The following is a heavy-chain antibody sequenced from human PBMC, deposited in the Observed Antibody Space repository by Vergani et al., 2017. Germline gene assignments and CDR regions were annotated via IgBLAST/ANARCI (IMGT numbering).Heavy chain of an antibody. CDR1: GFTFTKAW. CDR3: TTGDNGGKFYYYYGMDV. Sequence: EVQLVESGGGLVKPGGSLRLSCAASGFTFTKAWMSWVRQAPGKGLEWVGRIKSKTDGGTTDYAAPVKGRFTISRDDSKTTLYLQMNSLKTEDTAVYYWTTGDNGGKFYYYYGMDVWGQGTTVTVSS. J-gene: IGHJ6*02. D-gene: IGHD4-23*01. CDR2: IKSKTDGGTT. V-gene: IGHV3-15*01.